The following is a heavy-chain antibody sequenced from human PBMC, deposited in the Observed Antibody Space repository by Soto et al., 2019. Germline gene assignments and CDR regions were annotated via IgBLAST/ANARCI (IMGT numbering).Heavy chain of an antibody. CDR2: ISGSGDST. J-gene: IGHJ6*02. CDR1: GFTFSTYA. CDR3: ARSLRARTGMDV. Sequence: GGSLRLSCAASGFTFSTYAMNWVRQAPGKGLEWVSGISGSGDSTCYADSVKGRFTISRDNAKNSLYLQMNSLRAEDTAVYYCARSLRARTGMDVWGQGTTVTVSS. D-gene: IGHD3-3*01. V-gene: IGHV3-23*01.